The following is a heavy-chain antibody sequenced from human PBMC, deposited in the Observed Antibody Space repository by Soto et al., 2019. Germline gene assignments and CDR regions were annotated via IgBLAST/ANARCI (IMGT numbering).Heavy chain of an antibody. Sequence: SETLSLTCTVSGGSINTFYWSWVRQPAGKGLEWIGRIFSSGSTSFGPSLESRVAMSVDTSKNHFSLNLSSVTAADMAVYYCAREGSYSAYNFAHGIQLWSFDFWGQGALVTVSS. J-gene: IGHJ4*02. D-gene: IGHD5-12*01. V-gene: IGHV4-4*07. CDR2: IFSSGST. CDR3: AREGSYSAYNFAHGIQLWSFDF. CDR1: GGSINTFY.